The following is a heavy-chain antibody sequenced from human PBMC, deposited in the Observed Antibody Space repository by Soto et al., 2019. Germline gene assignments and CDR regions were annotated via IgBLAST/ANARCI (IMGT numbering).Heavy chain of an antibody. CDR3: AAGGGLPRYY. J-gene: IGHJ4*02. D-gene: IGHD5-12*01. Sequence: PSETLSLTCAASGGSISSYYWSWIRQPPGKGLEWIGYVYYSGRTNYNPSLKSRVTISVDRSKNQFSLKLSSVTAADTAVYYCAAGGGLPRYYWGQGTLVTVSS. CDR1: GGSISSYY. CDR2: VYYSGRT. V-gene: IGHV4-59*12.